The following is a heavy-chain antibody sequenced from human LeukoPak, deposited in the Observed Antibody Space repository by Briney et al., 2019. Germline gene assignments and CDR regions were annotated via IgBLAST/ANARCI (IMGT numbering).Heavy chain of an antibody. V-gene: IGHV3-30*03. CDR2: ISYDGSNK. Sequence: GGSLRLSCAASGFTLSSYGMHWVRQGPGKGLEWVAIISYDGSNKYYGDSVKGRFTISRDNSKNTLFLQMNSLRPEDTAVYYCARHPGDFTGIVNYYYMDVWGKGTTVTVSS. D-gene: IGHD1-26*01. CDR3: ARHPGDFTGIVNYYYMDV. J-gene: IGHJ6*03. CDR1: GFTLSSYG.